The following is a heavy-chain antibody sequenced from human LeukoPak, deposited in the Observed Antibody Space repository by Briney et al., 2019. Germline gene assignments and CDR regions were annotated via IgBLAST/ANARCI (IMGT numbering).Heavy chain of an antibody. CDR1: GLTVSNNY. CDR3: AREWDLYSYGVGY. Sequence: SGGSLRLSCAAPGLTVSNNYLSWVRQAPGKGLEWVSVLYTGGATYYADSVKGRFTISRDNSKNTLYLQMSSLRAEDTAVYYCAREWDLYSYGVGYWGQGTLVTVSS. D-gene: IGHD5-18*01. V-gene: IGHV3-66*02. CDR2: LYTGGAT. J-gene: IGHJ4*02.